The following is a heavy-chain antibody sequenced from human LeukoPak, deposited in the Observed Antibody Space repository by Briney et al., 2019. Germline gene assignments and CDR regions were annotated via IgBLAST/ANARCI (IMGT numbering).Heavy chain of an antibody. J-gene: IGHJ4*02. CDR3: ARAHSSGYFPFDY. V-gene: IGHV4-59*01. Sequence: KPSETLSLTCTVSVGSISSYYWSWIRQPPGKGREWSGYIYYSGSTNYNPSRKGRVTISEYTSKNQFYLKLRSVTAADTAVYYCARAHSSGYFPFDYWGQGTLVTVSS. D-gene: IGHD3-22*01. CDR2: IYYSGST. CDR1: VGSISSYY.